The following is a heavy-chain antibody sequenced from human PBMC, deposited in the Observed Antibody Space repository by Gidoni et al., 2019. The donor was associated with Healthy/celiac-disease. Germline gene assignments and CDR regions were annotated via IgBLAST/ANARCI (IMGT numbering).Heavy chain of an antibody. CDR3: ARDRYYGSGSIYYYYGMDV. J-gene: IGHJ6*02. CDR2: ISSSSSYI. V-gene: IGHV3-21*01. Sequence: EVQLVESGGGLVKPGGSLRLSCAASGFTFSSYSMNWVRQAPGKGLEWVSSISSSSSYIYYADSVKGRFTISRDNAKNSLYLQMNSLRAEDTAVYYCARDRYYGSGSIYYYYGMDVWGQGTTVTVSS. D-gene: IGHD3-10*01. CDR1: GFTFSSYS.